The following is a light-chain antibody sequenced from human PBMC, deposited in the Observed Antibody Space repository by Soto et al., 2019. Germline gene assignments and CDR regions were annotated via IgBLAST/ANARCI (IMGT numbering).Light chain of an antibody. CDR2: DVS. V-gene: IGLV2-14*01. Sequence: QSAPTQPASGSGSPGQSITISCTGTSSDVGGYNYVSWYQQHPGKAPKLMIYDVSNRPSGVSNRFSGSKSGNTASLTISGLQAEDEADYYCSSYTSSSPYVFGTGTKVTVL. J-gene: IGLJ1*01. CDR1: SSDVGGYNY. CDR3: SSYTSSSPYV.